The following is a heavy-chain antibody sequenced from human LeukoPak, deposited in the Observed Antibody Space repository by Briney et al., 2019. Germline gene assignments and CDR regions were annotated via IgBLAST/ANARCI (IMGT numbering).Heavy chain of an antibody. CDR2: ISGSGGMT. D-gene: IGHD6-19*01. CDR3: AKGQEQWLVLYFDY. J-gene: IGHJ4*02. V-gene: IGHV3-23*01. Sequence: GGSLRLSCAASGFTFSSYVMNWVRQAPGKGLEWVSAISGSGGMTYYADSVKGRFTISRDNSKNTLYLQMNSLRAEDTAVYYCAKGQEQWLVLYFDYWGQGTLVTVSS. CDR1: GFTFSSYV.